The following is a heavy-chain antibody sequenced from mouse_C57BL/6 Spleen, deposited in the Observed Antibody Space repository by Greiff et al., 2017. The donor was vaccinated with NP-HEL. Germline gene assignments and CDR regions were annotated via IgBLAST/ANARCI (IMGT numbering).Heavy chain of an antibody. Sequence: QVQLKESGAELVRPGASVTLSCKASGYTFTDYEMHWVKQTPVHGLEWIGAIDPETGGTAYNQKFKGKAILTADKSSSTAYMELRSLTSEDSAVYYCTRSEGYDYDGFAYWGQGTLVTVSA. D-gene: IGHD2-4*01. CDR3: TRSEGYDYDGFAY. CDR2: IDPETGGT. CDR1: GYTFTDYE. V-gene: IGHV1-15*01. J-gene: IGHJ3*01.